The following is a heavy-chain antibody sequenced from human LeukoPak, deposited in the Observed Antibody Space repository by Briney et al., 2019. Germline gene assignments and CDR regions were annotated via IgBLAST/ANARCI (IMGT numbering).Heavy chain of an antibody. D-gene: IGHD2-2*01. CDR3: ARDRDFLYCSSTSCHHAFDI. Sequence: SETLSVTCTVSGYSISSGYYWGWIRQPPGKGLEWIGSIYHSGSTYYNPSLKSRVTISVDTSKNQFSLKLSSVTAADTAVYYCARDRDFLYCSSTSCHHAFDIWGQGTMVTVSS. CDR2: IYHSGST. CDR1: GYSISSGYY. V-gene: IGHV4-38-2*02. J-gene: IGHJ3*02.